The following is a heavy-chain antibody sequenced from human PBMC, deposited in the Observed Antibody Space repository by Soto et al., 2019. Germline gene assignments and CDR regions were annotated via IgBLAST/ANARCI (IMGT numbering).Heavy chain of an antibody. D-gene: IGHD5-18*01. V-gene: IGHV1-69*06. CDR1: GGTFSTYA. J-gene: IGHJ4*02. CDR3: ASSSGNNYGVGTNYYFDY. CDR2: IIPIFGTA. Sequence: QVQLVQSGAEMKKPGSSVKVSCKASGGTFSTYAIVWVRQAPGQGLEWMGGIIPIFGTANYAQKFQGRVTITADKSASTAVMELSSLRSEDTAVYYCASSSGNNYGVGTNYYFDYWGQGPLVTVSS.